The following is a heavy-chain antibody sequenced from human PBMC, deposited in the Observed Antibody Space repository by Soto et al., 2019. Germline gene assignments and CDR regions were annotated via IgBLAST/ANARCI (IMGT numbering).Heavy chain of an antibody. Sequence: QVQLVQSGAEVKKPGASVKVSCKASGYTFTRYDINWVRQATGQGLEWMGWMNPNSGNTGYAQKFQGRVTMTRNTSISTAYMELNSLRAEYTALYYCARGYSEFWSGYYHFGASGGNCFYPCGQGTRVTVAS. J-gene: IGHJ5*02. CDR1: GYTFTRYD. D-gene: IGHD3-3*01. CDR2: MNPNSGNT. CDR3: ARGYSEFWSGYYHFGASGGNCFYP. V-gene: IGHV1-8*01.